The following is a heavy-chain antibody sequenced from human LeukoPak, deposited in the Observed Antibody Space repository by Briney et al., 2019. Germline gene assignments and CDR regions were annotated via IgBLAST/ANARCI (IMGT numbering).Heavy chain of an antibody. CDR1: GFTFDDHT. J-gene: IGHJ4*02. V-gene: IGHV3-43*01. Sequence: GGSLRLSCAASGFTFDDHTMHWVRQAPGKGLESVSLISWDGGVTKYVGSVKGRFTTSRDNSKNSLYLQMNSLRTEDTALYYCAKSDHRGDGFNYDYWGQGTLVTVSS. D-gene: IGHD5-24*01. CDR2: ISWDGGVT. CDR3: AKSDHRGDGFNYDY.